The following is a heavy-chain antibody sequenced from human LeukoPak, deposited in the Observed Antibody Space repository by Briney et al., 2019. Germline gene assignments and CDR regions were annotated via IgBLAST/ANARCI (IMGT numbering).Heavy chain of an antibody. D-gene: IGHD3-22*01. J-gene: IGHJ5*02. V-gene: IGHV3-7*03. CDR1: GFTFSNYW. CDR3: ARDVTMIVVVIRNWFDP. Sequence: GGSLRLSCAASGFTFSNYWMSWVRQAPGKGLEWVANIKQDRSEKYYVDSVKGRFTISRDNAKNSLYLQMNGLRAEHTALYHCARDVTMIVVVIRNWFDPWGQGTLVTVSS. CDR2: IKQDRSEK.